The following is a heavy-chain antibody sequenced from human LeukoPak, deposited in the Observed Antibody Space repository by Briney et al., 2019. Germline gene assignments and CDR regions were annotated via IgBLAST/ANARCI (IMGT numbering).Heavy chain of an antibody. CDR2: IYTSGST. V-gene: IGHV4-4*07. CDR3: AREDYYDSSGYFPDY. CDR1: GGSISSYY. D-gene: IGHD3-22*01. Sequence: SETLSLTCTVSGGSISSYYWSWIRQPAGKGLEWIGRIYTSGSTNYNPSLKSRVTMSVDTSKNQFSLKLSSVTAADTAVYYCAREDYYDSSGYFPDYWGQGTLVTVSS. J-gene: IGHJ4*02.